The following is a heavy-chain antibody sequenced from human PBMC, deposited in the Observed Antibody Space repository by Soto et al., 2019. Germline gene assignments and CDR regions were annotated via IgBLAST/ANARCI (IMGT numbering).Heavy chain of an antibody. CDR2: IYYSGST. V-gene: IGHV4-59*01. D-gene: IGHD5-18*01. Sequence: PSEALSLTCKDSGSSITNYYWSWIRKHQGKGLEWIGFIYYSGSTNYNPSLKSRVTISVATSKNQVSLKLSSVTAADTAVYYCARDGTAVAAGYYGMDVWGQGTTVTVSS. CDR3: ARDGTAVAAGYYGMDV. CDR1: GSSITNYY. J-gene: IGHJ6*02.